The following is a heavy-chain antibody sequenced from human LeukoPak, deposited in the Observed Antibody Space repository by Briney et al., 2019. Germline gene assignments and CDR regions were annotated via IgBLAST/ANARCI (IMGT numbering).Heavy chain of an antibody. CDR1: GYTFTTYY. J-gene: IGHJ5*02. Sequence: ASVKVSCKASGYTFTTYYMHWVRQAPGQGLDWMGMINPSGGTTTYAQKFQGRVTMTRDMSTSTVYMELSSLRSEDTAVYYCARDFMIVVDTRANWFDPWGQGTLVTVSS. CDR3: ARDFMIVVDTRANWFDP. V-gene: IGHV1-46*01. CDR2: INPSGGTT. D-gene: IGHD3-22*01.